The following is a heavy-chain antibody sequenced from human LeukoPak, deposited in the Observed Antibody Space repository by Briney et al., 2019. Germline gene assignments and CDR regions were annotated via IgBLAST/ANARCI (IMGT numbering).Heavy chain of an antibody. CDR1: GFTFSSYA. J-gene: IGHJ4*02. CDR2: ISGSGGST. Sequence: GGSLRLSCAASGFTFSSYAMSWVRQAPGKGLEWVSAISGSGGSTYYADSVKGRFPISRDNSKNTLYLQMNSLRAEDTAVYYCAKASAMIVVVSKHFDYWGQGTLVTVSS. D-gene: IGHD3-22*01. CDR3: AKASAMIVVVSKHFDY. V-gene: IGHV3-23*01.